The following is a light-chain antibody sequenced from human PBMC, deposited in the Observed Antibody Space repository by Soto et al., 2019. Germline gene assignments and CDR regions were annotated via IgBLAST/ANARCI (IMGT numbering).Light chain of an antibody. CDR1: TSDVGTYKY. V-gene: IGLV2-14*03. J-gene: IGLJ1*01. CDR2: DVT. CDR3: NSYTSSQTGV. Sequence: QSALTQPASVSGSPGQSITISCTGTTSDVGTYKYVSWYQQYPGKVPKLLIYDVTVRPPGVSDRFSGSKSGNTASLTISGLQAEDEADYYCNSYTSSQTGVFGTGTKVTVL.